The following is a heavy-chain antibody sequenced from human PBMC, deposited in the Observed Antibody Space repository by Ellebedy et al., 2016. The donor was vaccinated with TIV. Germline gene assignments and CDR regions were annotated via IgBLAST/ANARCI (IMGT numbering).Heavy chain of an antibody. CDR2: INHSGST. CDR3: ARGMVVAGYFDY. Sequence: MPGGSLRLSCAVYGGSFSGYYWSWIRQPPGKGLEWIGEINHSGSTNYNPSLKSRVTVSVDTAKNQFSLKLSSVTAADTAVYYCARGMVVAGYFDYWGQGTLVTVSS. J-gene: IGHJ4*02. D-gene: IGHD2-15*01. V-gene: IGHV4-34*01. CDR1: GGSFSGYY.